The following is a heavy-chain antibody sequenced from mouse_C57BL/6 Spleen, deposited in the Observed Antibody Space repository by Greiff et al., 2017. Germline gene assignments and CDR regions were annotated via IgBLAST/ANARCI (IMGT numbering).Heavy chain of an antibody. CDR3: ARFDYDRGYFDV. J-gene: IGHJ1*03. CDR2: INPSSGYT. Sequence: QVQLQQSGAELARPGASVKMSCKASGYTFTSYTMHWVKQRPGQGLEWIGYINPSSGYTKYNQKFKDKATLTADKSSSTAYMQLSSLTSEDSAVYYCARFDYDRGYFDVWGTGTTVTVSS. CDR1: GYTFTSYT. D-gene: IGHD2-4*01. V-gene: IGHV1-4*01.